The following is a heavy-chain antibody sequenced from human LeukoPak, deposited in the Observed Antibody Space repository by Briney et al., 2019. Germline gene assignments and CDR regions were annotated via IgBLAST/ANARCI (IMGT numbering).Heavy chain of an antibody. CDR1: GFTFSSYG. J-gene: IGHJ5*02. CDR3: AKGGSGSMA. D-gene: IGHD1-26*01. Sequence: PGGSLRLSCAASGFTFSSYGMHWVRQAPGKGLEWVAVISYDGSNKYYADSVKGRFTISRDNSKNTLYLQMNILRAEDTAVYYCAKGGSGSMAWGQGTLVTVSS. CDR2: ISYDGSNK. V-gene: IGHV3-30*18.